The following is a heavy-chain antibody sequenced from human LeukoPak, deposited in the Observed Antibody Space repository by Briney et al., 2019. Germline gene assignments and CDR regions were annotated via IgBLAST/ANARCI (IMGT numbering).Heavy chain of an antibody. J-gene: IGHJ5*02. CDR3: AREGMGNSWTANWFDP. D-gene: IGHD6-13*01. CDR1: GDSVSSNSGT. Sequence: SQTLSLTCAISGDSVSSNSGTWNWIRQSPSRGLEWLGRTYYRSKWYNDYAVSVKSRITINPDTSKNQFSLQLNSVTPEDTAVYYCAREGMGNSWTANWFDPWGQGTLVAVSS. CDR2: TYYRSKWYN. V-gene: IGHV6-1*01.